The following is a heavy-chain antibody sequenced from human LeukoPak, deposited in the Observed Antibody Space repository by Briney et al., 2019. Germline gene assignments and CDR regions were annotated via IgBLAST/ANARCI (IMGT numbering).Heavy chain of an antibody. CDR1: GYTFTGYY. J-gene: IGHJ4*02. Sequence: ASVKVSCKASGYTFTGYYMHWVRPAPGQGLEWMGWINPNSGGTNYAQKFQGRVTMTRDTSISTAYMELSRLRSDDTALYYCARVSKGYCGGYCYSDYWGQGTLVTVSS. D-gene: IGHD2-21*02. CDR2: INPNSGGT. V-gene: IGHV1-2*02. CDR3: ARVSKGYCGGYCYSDY.